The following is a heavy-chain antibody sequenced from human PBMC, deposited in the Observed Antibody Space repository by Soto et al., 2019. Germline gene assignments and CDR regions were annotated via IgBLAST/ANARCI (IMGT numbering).Heavy chain of an antibody. J-gene: IGHJ4*02. CDR3: AREGYSGSYFDH. CDR2: IIPVFHTA. Sequence: QVQLVQSGAEVKKPGSSVKVSCKASGGALSSHALSWVRQAPGQGLEWMGSIIPVFHTANYAQKFQGRVTITADKSTTTAYMELSCLRSEDTAVYYCAREGYSGSYFDHWGQGALVTVSS. CDR1: GGALSSHA. V-gene: IGHV1-69*06. D-gene: IGHD1-26*01.